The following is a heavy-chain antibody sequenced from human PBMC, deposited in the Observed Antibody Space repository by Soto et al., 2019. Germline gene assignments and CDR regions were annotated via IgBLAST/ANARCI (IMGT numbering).Heavy chain of an antibody. J-gene: IGHJ6*02. CDR2: IIPIFGTA. V-gene: IGHV1-69*01. CDR3: ARGNDPVGFYYYYYGMDV. D-gene: IGHD1-1*01. CDR1: GGTFSSYA. Sequence: QVQLVQSGAEVKKPGSSVKVSCKASGGTFSSYAISWVRQAPGQGLAWMGGIIPIFGTANYAQKFQGRVTITADESTSTAYMELSSLRSEDTAVYYCARGNDPVGFYYYYYGMDVWGQGTTVTVSS.